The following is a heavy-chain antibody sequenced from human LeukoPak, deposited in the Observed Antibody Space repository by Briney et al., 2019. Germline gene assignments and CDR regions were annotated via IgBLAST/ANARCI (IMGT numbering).Heavy chain of an antibody. CDR2: IYYSGST. D-gene: IGHD6-13*01. Sequence: SETLSLTCTVSGGSINYYYWSWIRQPPGKGLEWIGYIYYSGSTNYNPSLKSRVTISVDTSKNQFSLKVGSVTAADTAVYYCARVEFDGVAAAGSLDYWGQGILVTVSS. CDR1: GGSINYYY. CDR3: ARVEFDGVAAAGSLDY. J-gene: IGHJ4*02. V-gene: IGHV4-59*01.